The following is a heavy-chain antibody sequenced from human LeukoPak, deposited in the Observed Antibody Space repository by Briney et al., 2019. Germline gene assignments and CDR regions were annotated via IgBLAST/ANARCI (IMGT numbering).Heavy chain of an antibody. CDR3: ARQNTRGYGGIGAFDI. V-gene: IGHV5-51*01. CDR1: GYSFTSYW. J-gene: IGHJ3*02. Sequence: GESLKISCKGSGYSFTSYWIAWMRQMPGKGLEWMGIVYPGDSDTRYSPSFQGQVAISADKSITTAYLQWSSLKASDTAMYYCARQNTRGYGGIGAFDIWGQGTMVTVSS. D-gene: IGHD3-22*01. CDR2: VYPGDSDT.